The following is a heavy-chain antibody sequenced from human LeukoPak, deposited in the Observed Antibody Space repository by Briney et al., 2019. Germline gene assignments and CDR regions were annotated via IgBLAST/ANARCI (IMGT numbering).Heavy chain of an antibody. CDR2: ISGSGGST. V-gene: IGHV3-23*01. J-gene: IGHJ4*02. Sequence: GGSLRLSCAASGFTFSSYGMHWVRQAPGKGLEWVSAISGSGGSTYYADSVKGRFTISRDNSKNTLYLQMNSLRAEDTAVYYCASRDGYNSFDYWGQGTLVTVSS. CDR3: ASRDGYNSFDY. D-gene: IGHD5-24*01. CDR1: GFTFSSYG.